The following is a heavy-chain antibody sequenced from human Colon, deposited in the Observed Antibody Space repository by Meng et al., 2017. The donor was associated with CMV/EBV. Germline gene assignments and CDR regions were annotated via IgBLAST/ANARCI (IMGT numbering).Heavy chain of an antibody. D-gene: IGHD1-1*01. CDR1: GFPVSANY. V-gene: IGHV3-53*01. CDR3: AREGYFRGFEN. Sequence: GESLKISCAVSGFPVSANYMAWFRQAPGKGLEWVSIIYIGGTTTLYADSVRGRFSISTDNSKNTLYLQMSRLRDEDTTVYYCAREGYFRGFENWGQGTLVTVSS. CDR2: IYIGGTTT. J-gene: IGHJ1*01.